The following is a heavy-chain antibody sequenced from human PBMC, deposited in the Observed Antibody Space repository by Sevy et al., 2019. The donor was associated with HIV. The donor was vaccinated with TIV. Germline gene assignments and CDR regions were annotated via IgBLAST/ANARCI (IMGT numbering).Heavy chain of an antibody. J-gene: IGHJ6*02. CDR2: ISAGGTTT. D-gene: IGHD2-2*01. V-gene: IGHV3-23*01. Sequence: GGSLRLSCAASGFIFSNYPMSWVRHSPGKGLEWVSDISAGGTTTYYADSVEGRFTIPRDNFKNTVSLQMNSLGAEDTAIYYCTKRYCSTITCYDDDFWRLYYFYGLDVWGQGISVTVSS. CDR3: TKRYCSTITCYDDDFWRLYYFYGLDV. CDR1: GFIFSNYP.